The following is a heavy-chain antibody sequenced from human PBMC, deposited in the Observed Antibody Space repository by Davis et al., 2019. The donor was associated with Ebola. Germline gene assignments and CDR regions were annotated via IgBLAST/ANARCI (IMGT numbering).Heavy chain of an antibody. Sequence: AASVKVSCKASGYTFTSYAMHWVRQAPGQRLEWMGWINAGNGNTKYSQKFQGRVTITRDTSASTAYMELSSLRSEDTAVYYCARDLRQYGVAGVENYWGQGTLVTVSS. D-gene: IGHD6-19*01. CDR2: INAGNGNT. CDR1: GYTFTSYA. J-gene: IGHJ4*02. CDR3: ARDLRQYGVAGVENY. V-gene: IGHV1-3*01.